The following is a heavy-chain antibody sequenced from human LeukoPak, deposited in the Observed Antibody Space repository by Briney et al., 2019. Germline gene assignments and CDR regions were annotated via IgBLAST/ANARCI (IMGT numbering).Heavy chain of an antibody. CDR2: IYYSGGT. D-gene: IGHD3-10*01. CDR3: ARSVRGVMIFDY. J-gene: IGHJ4*02. Sequence: PSETLSLTCTVSGGSISSYYWSWIRQPPGKGLEWIGYIYYSGGTNYNPSLKSRVTISVDTSKNQFSLKLSSVTAADTAVYYCARSVRGVMIFDYWGQGTLVTVSS. V-gene: IGHV4-59*08. CDR1: GGSISSYY.